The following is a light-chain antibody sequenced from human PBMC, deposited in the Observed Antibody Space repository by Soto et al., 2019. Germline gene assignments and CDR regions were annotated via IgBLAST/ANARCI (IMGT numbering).Light chain of an antibody. Sequence: DIVMTQSPLSLPVTPGEPASISCRSSQSLLHSNGYNYLDWYLQKPGQSPQLLIYLGSNRASGVPDRFSGSGSGTDYTLRISRVEAEDAGVYYCMQALQTPITFGQGTRLEI. CDR3: MQALQTPIT. CDR1: QSLLHSNGYNY. CDR2: LGS. V-gene: IGKV2-28*01. J-gene: IGKJ5*01.